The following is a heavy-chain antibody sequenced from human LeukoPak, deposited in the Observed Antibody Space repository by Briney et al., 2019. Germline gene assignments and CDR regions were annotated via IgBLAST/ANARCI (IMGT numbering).Heavy chain of an antibody. CDR1: GFTFDDYA. J-gene: IGHJ6*03. D-gene: IGHD3-10*01. CDR2: ISWDGGST. Sequence: GGSLRLSCAASGFTFDDYAMHWVRQAPGKGLEWVSLISWDGGSTYYADSVKGRFTISRGSAKNSLYLQMNSLRAEDTAVYYCAKVRRGGVGIYYYYYMDVWGKGTTVTISS. V-gene: IGHV3-43D*03. CDR3: AKVRRGGVGIYYYYYMDV.